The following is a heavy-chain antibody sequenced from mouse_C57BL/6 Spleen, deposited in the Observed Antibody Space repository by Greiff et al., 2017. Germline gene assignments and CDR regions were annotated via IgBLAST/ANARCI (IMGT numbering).Heavy chain of an antibody. V-gene: IGHV1-9*01. Sequence: VQVVESGAELMKPGASVKLSCKATGYTFTGYWLEWVKQRPGHGLEWIGEILPGSGSTNYNEKFKGKATFTADTSSNTAYMQLSSLTTEDSAIYYCARGPYYYGSSLFDYWGQGTTLTVSS. J-gene: IGHJ2*01. D-gene: IGHD1-1*01. CDR3: ARGPYYYGSSLFDY. CDR2: ILPGSGST. CDR1: GYTFTGYW.